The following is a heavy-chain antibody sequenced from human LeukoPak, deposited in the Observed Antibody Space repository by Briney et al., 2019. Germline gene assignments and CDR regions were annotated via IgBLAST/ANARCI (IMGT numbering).Heavy chain of an antibody. CDR2: IYTSGST. CDR1: GGSISSYY. Sequence: SETLSLTCTVSGGSISSYYWSWIRQPAGKGLEWIWRIYTSGSTNYNPSLKSRVTISVEKSKNQFSLKLSSVTAADTAVYYCARDISSGAYCSGGSCRPYYYYMDVWGKGTTVTVSS. V-gene: IGHV4-4*07. J-gene: IGHJ6*03. CDR3: ARDISSGAYCSGGSCRPYYYYMDV. D-gene: IGHD2-15*01.